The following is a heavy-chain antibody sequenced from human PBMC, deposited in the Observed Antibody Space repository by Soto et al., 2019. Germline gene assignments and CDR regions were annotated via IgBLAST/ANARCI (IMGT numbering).Heavy chain of an antibody. Sequence: EVQLVESGGGLVQPGGSLRLSCAASGFTFSSYSMNWVRQAPGKGLEWVSYLSSSSSTIYYAVSVKGRFTISRDNAKNSLYLQVSTMRAEDTAVYYCARSTFCTGASCYVDYWGQGTLVTVSS. CDR1: GFTFSSYS. D-gene: IGHD2-15*01. CDR2: LSSSSSTI. V-gene: IGHV3-48*01. J-gene: IGHJ4*02. CDR3: ARSTFCTGASCYVDY.